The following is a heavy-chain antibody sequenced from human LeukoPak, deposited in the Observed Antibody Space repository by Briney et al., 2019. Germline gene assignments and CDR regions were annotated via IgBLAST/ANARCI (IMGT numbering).Heavy chain of an antibody. CDR2: ISGSGGRT. D-gene: IGHD3-22*01. J-gene: IGHJ4*02. Sequence: GGSLRLSCAVSGITLSNYGMSGVRQAPGKGLEWVAGISGSGGRTNYADAVKGRFTISRDNAKNTLFLQMNSLRVEDTAVYFCAKRGVVIRVILVGFHKEAYYFDSWGQGALVTVSS. CDR1: GITLSNYG. CDR3: AKRGVVIRVILVGFHKEAYYFDS. V-gene: IGHV3-23*01.